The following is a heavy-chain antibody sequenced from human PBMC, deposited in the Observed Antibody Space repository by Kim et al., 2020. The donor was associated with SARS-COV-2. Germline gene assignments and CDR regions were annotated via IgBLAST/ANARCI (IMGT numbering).Heavy chain of an antibody. CDR2: IYYSGST. V-gene: IGHV4-39*01. J-gene: IGHJ4*02. CDR1: GGSISSSSYY. CDR3: ARQPRRYFDWLVTLDY. Sequence: SETLSLTCTVSGGSISSSSYYWGWIRQPPGKGLEWIGSIYYSGSTYYNPSLKSRVTISVDTSKNQFSLKLSSVTAADTAVYYCARQPRRYFDWLVTLDYWGQGTLVTVSS. D-gene: IGHD3-9*01.